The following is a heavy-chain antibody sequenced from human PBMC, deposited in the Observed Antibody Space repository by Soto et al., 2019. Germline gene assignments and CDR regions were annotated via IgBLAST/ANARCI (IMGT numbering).Heavy chain of an antibody. D-gene: IGHD2-15*01. V-gene: IGHV1-58*02. CDR1: GFTCTTWA. CDR3: AAERRGCSGGSCYSIQQWPYGMDV. CDR2: IVVGSGNT. J-gene: IGHJ6*02. Sequence: SVTVSCRAAGFTCTTWAMPWERQARGQRLEWIGWIVVGSGNTNYAQKFQERVTITRDMSTSTAYMELSSLRSEDTAVYYCAAERRGCSGGSCYSIQQWPYGMDVWGQGTTVTVSS.